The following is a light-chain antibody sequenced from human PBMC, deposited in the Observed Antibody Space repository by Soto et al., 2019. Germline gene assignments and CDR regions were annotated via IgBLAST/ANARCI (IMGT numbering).Light chain of an antibody. CDR2: AAS. CDR1: QSISSY. CDR3: HQSYITPFT. J-gene: IGKJ3*01. V-gene: IGKV1-39*01. Sequence: DIQMTQSPSSLSASVGDRVTITCRASQSISSYLNWYQKNPGKAPKLLIYAASSLQCGVPSRCSGSGSVSDFTLPISSLQPEDFAAYYCHQSYITPFTFGPGTKVDIK.